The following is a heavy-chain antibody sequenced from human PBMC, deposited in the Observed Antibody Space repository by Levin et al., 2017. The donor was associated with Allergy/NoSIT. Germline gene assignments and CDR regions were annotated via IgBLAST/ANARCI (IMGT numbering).Heavy chain of an antibody. CDR3: AHGRGDCSGGSCYPYYYYYYMDV. J-gene: IGHJ6*03. V-gene: IGHV2-5*02. CDR1: GFSLSTSGVG. D-gene: IGHD2-15*01. Sequence: GSGPTLVKPTQTLTLTCTFSGFSLSTSGVGVGWIRQPPGKALEWLALIYWDDDKRYSPSLKSRLTITKDTSKNQVVLTMTNMDPVDTATYYCAHGRGDCSGGSCYPYYYYYYMDVWGKGTTVTVSS. CDR2: IYWDDDK.